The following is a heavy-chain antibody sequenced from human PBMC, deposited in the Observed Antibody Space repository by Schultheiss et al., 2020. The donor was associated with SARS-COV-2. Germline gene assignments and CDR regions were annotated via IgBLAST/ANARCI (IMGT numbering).Heavy chain of an antibody. V-gene: IGHV3-43D*03. D-gene: IGHD3-10*01. CDR2: ISWDGGST. CDR3: AKTTLYGSGSYYYFDY. Sequence: GGSLRLSCAASGFTFDDYAMHWVRQAPGKGLEWVSLISWDGGSTYYADSVKGRFTISRDNSKNTLYLQMNSLRAEDTAVYYCAKTTLYGSGSYYYFDYWGQGTLVTVSS. J-gene: IGHJ4*02. CDR1: GFTFDDYA.